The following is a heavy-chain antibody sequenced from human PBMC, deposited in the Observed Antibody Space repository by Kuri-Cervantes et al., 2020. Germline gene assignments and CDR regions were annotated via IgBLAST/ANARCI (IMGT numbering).Heavy chain of an antibody. Sequence: SETLSLTCTVSGASISSNYWSWIRQPPGKGLEWIGYIYHSGSTNYNPSLKSRVTISVDTSKNQFSLNLSSVTAADTAVYYCARERLTMVRGVNAYYFDYWGQGTLVTVSS. CDR2: IYHSGST. V-gene: IGHV4-59*01. CDR3: ARERLTMVRGVNAYYFDY. J-gene: IGHJ4*02. CDR1: GASISSNY. D-gene: IGHD3-10*01.